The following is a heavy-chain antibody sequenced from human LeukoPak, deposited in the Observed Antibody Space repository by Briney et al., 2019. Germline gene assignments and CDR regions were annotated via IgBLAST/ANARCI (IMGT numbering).Heavy chain of an antibody. CDR2: ISYDGSNK. V-gene: IGHV3-30-3*01. Sequence: GGSLRLSCAASGFTFSSYAMHWVRQAPGKGLEWVAVISYDGSNKYYADPVKGRFTISRDNSKDTLYLQMNSLRAEDTAVYYCARDRKSMIVVVINPFYYYYGMDVWGQGTTVTVSS. D-gene: IGHD3-22*01. CDR1: GFTFSSYA. J-gene: IGHJ6*02. CDR3: ARDRKSMIVVVINPFYYYYGMDV.